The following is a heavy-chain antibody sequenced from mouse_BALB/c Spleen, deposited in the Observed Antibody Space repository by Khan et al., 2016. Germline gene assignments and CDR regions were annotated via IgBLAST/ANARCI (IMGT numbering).Heavy chain of an antibody. CDR1: GYTFTDYS. V-gene: IGHV9-2-1*01. Sequence: QIQLVQSGPELKKPGETVKISCKASGYTFTDYSIHWVKQAPGKGLKWMGWINTETGEPTYADDFKGRFAFSLEASASTAYLQINNLKNEDTATYFCARSRGSSYDYYAMDYWGQGTSVTGSS. CDR2: INTETGEP. CDR3: ARSRGSSYDYYAMDY. J-gene: IGHJ4*01. D-gene: IGHD1-1*01.